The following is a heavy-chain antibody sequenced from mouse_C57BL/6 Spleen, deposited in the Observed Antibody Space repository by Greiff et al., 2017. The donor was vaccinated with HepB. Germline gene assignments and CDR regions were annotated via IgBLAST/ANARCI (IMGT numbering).Heavy chain of an antibody. CDR2: IYPGDGDT. Sequence: QVQLQQSGPELVKPGASVKISCKASGYAFSSSWMNWVKQRPGKGLEWIGRIYPGDGDTNYNGKFKGKATLTADKSSSTAYMQLSSLTSEDSAVYCCARGDTTVVAPYAMDYWGQGTSVTVSS. D-gene: IGHD1-1*01. CDR1: GYAFSSSW. CDR3: ARGDTTVVAPYAMDY. V-gene: IGHV1-82*01. J-gene: IGHJ4*01.